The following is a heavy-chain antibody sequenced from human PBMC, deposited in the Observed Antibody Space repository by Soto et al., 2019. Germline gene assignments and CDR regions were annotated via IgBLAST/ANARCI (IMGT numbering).Heavy chain of an antibody. V-gene: IGHV4-59*06. CDR3: AASCVGCGGFNYYGMDV. CDR2: IYYSGTT. CDR1: DDSITGYF. J-gene: IGHJ6*02. Sequence: SETLSLTCAVSDDSITGYFWNWFRQPPGKGLEWIGYIYYSGTTYYNPSLKSRVTISVDTSKNQFSLKLSSVTAADTAVYYCAASCVGCGGFNYYGMDVWGQGTTVTVSS. D-gene: IGHD2-21*01.